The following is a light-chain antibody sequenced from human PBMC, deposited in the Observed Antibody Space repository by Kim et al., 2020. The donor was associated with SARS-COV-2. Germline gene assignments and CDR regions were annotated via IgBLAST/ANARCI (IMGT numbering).Light chain of an antibody. V-gene: IGLV6-57*03. CDR1: SGSIASNY. Sequence: GKTATTSRPRSSGSIASNYVQWYQQRPGSAPTTVIYEDNQRPSGVPDRFSGSIDSSSNSASLTISGLKTEDEADYYCQSYDSSNQVFGGGTQLTVL. J-gene: IGLJ2*01. CDR3: QSYDSSNQV. CDR2: EDN.